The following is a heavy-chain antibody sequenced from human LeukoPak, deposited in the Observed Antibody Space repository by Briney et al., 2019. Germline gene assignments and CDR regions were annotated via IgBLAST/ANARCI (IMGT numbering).Heavy chain of an antibody. J-gene: IGHJ4*02. CDR3: VKDMSGSSWYYFDN. CDR1: GFTFDAYA. V-gene: IGHV3-9*01. D-gene: IGHD6-13*01. Sequence: GGSLRLSCTASGFTFDAYAMHWVRQAPGKGLEWVSGISFNSGHIGYADSVKGRFTIFRDNAKTSVYLQMSSLTAEDTALYFCVKDMSGSSWYYFDNWGQGTLVTVSS. CDR2: ISFNSGHI.